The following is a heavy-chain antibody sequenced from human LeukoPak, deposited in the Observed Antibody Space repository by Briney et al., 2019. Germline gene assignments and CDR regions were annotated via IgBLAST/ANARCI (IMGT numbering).Heavy chain of an antibody. CDR2: INSDGSST. CDR1: GFTFSNYW. J-gene: IGHJ3*02. V-gene: IGHV3-74*01. Sequence: PGGSLRLSCAASGFTFSNYWMHWVRQAPGKGLVWVSRINSDGSSTRHADSVKGRFTISRDNAKNTLYLQMNSLRAEDTAVYYCARAGNAFDIWGQGTMVTVSS. CDR3: ARAGNAFDI. D-gene: IGHD3-10*01.